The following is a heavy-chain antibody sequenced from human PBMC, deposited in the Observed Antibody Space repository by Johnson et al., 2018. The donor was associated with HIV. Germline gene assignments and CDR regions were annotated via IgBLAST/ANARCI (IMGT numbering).Heavy chain of an antibody. CDR1: GFTVSSNY. V-gene: IGHV3-66*03. CDR3: ARGALVVYAFDI. Sequence: VQLVESGGGLIQPGGSLRLSCAASGFTVSSNYMSWVRQAPGKGLAWVSVIYSGGSTYYADSVQGRFTITSDNSKNTLYLQMNSLRVEDTAVYYFARGALVVYAFDIWGQGTMGTVSS. J-gene: IGHJ3*02. D-gene: IGHD2-15*01. CDR2: IYSGGST.